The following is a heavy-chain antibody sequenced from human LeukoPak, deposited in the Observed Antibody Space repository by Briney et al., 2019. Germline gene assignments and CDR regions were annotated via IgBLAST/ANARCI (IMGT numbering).Heavy chain of an antibody. CDR1: GGSFSGYY. CDR2: INHSGRT. J-gene: IGHJ4*02. D-gene: IGHD1-26*01. V-gene: IGHV4-34*01. Sequence: SETLSLTCAVYGGSFSGYYWSWIRQPPGKGLEWIGEINHSGRTNYNPSLESRVTISVDTSKNQFSLNLSSVTAADTAVYYCARAPWSGSYYGYWGQGTLVTVSS. CDR3: ARAPWSGSYYGY.